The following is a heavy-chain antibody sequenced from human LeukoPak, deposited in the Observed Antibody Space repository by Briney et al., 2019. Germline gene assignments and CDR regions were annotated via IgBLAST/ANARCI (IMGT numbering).Heavy chain of an antibody. CDR3: ARESHCSSTSCYLTPGVFDY. Sequence: GGSLRLSCAASGFTFSSYGMSWVRQAPGKGLEWVSAISGSGGSTYYADSVKGRFTISRDNSKNTLYLQMNSLRAEDTAVYYCARESHCSSTSCYLTPGVFDYWGQGTLVTVSS. V-gene: IGHV3-23*01. CDR2: ISGSGGST. CDR1: GFTFSSYG. D-gene: IGHD2-2*01. J-gene: IGHJ4*02.